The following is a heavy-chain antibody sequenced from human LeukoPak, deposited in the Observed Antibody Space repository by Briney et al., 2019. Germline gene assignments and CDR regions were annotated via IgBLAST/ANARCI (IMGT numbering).Heavy chain of an antibody. V-gene: IGHV3-49*04. CDR1: GFTFINYA. CDR3: TRVGRTVTHDAFDI. CDR2: IRSKAYGGTT. D-gene: IGHD4-17*01. Sequence: GGSLRLSCAASGFTFINYAMSWVRQAPGKGLEWVGFIRSKAYGGTTEYAASVKGRFTISRDDSKSIAYLQMNSLKTEDTAVYYCTRVGRTVTHDAFDIWGQGTMVTVSS. J-gene: IGHJ3*02.